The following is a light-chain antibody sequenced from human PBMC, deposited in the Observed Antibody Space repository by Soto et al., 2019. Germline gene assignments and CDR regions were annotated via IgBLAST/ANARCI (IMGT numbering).Light chain of an antibody. CDR3: CSYSRSSPYV. CDR1: SSDVGAYNY. J-gene: IGLJ1*01. Sequence: QSALTQPASVSGSPGQSITISCTRTSSDVGAYNYVSWYQHHPGKVPRLMIFDVSNRPSGVSNRFSGSKSGNTASLTISGLQAEDEADYYCCSYSRSSPYVFGAGTKLTVL. V-gene: IGLV2-14*03. CDR2: DVS.